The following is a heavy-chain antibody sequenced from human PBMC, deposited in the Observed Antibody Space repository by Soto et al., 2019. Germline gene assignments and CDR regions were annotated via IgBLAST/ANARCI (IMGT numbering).Heavy chain of an antibody. Sequence: EVQLVESGGGLVQPGGSLRLSCAASGFTFSSYSMNWVRQAPGKGLEWVSYISSSSSTIYYADSVKGRFTISRDNAKNSLYLQMNSLRDEDTAVYYCARDRKDSSGYRYPYGMDVWGQGTTVTVSS. V-gene: IGHV3-48*02. CDR2: ISSSSSTI. D-gene: IGHD3-22*01. J-gene: IGHJ6*02. CDR1: GFTFSSYS. CDR3: ARDRKDSSGYRYPYGMDV.